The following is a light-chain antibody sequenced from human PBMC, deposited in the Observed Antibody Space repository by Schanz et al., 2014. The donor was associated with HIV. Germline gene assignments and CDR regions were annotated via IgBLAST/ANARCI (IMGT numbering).Light chain of an antibody. CDR1: QRLSSSY. CDR3: QQYNNWLRT. J-gene: IGKJ1*01. CDR2: GAS. Sequence: EIVLTQSPGSLSLSPGGRATLSCGASQRLSSSYLAWYQQKPGQAPRLLIYGASIRATDIPARFSGGGSGTEFTLTISSLEPEDFAVYYCQQYNNWLRTFGQGTKVEIK. V-gene: IGKV3-20*01.